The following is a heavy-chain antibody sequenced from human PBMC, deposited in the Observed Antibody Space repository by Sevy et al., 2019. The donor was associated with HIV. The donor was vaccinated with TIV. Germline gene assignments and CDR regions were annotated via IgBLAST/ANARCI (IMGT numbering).Heavy chain of an antibody. D-gene: IGHD3-22*01. V-gene: IGHV4-31*03. Sequence: SETLSLTCTVSGGSISSGAYYWSWIRQHPGKGLEWIGYIYYSGSTYYNPSLKSRVTISVDTSKDQFSLKLSSVTAADTAVYYCARFNYYDSSGHADYWGQGTLVTVSS. CDR3: ARFNYYDSSGHADY. CDR1: GGSISSGAYY. J-gene: IGHJ4*02. CDR2: IYYSGST.